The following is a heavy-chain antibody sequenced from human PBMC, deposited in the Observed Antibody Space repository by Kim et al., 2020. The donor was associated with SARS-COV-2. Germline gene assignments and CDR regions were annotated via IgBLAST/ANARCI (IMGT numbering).Heavy chain of an antibody. CDR2: IYYSGST. CDR1: GGSISSGGYY. Sequence: SETLSLTCTVSGGSISSGGYYWSWIRQHPGKGLEWIGYIYYSGSTYYNPSLKSRVTISVDTSKNQFSLKLSSVTAADTAVYYCARAIVVVPAAITRANWFDPWGQGTLVTVSS. CDR3: ARAIVVVPAAITRANWFDP. J-gene: IGHJ5*02. V-gene: IGHV4-31*03. D-gene: IGHD2-2*01.